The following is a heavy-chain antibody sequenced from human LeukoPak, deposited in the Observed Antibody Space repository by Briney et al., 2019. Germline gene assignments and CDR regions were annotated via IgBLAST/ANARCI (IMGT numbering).Heavy chain of an antibody. CDR3: AKDYIYGGWGNAFDI. J-gene: IGHJ3*02. CDR1: GFTFSSYA. Sequence: AGSLRLSCAASGFTFSSYAMHWVRQAPGKGLEWVAVISYDGSNKYYADSVKGRFTISRDNSKNTLNLQMNSLRAEDTAVYYCAKDYIYGGWGNAFDIWGQGTKVTVSS. V-gene: IGHV3-30-3*01. D-gene: IGHD5-18*01. CDR2: ISYDGSNK.